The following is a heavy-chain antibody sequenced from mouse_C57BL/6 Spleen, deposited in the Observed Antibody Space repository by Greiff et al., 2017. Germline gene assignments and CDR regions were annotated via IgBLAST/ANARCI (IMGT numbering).Heavy chain of an antibody. CDR3: ARWSKGGTPFAY. V-gene: IGHV1-55*01. CDR2: IYPGSGST. D-gene: IGHD4-1*01. CDR1: GYTFTSYW. Sequence: QVQLQQSGAELVKPGASVKMSCKASGYTFTSYWITWVKQRPGQGLEWIGDIYPGSGSTNYNEKFKSKATLTVDTSSSTAYMQLSSLTSEDSAVYYCARWSKGGTPFAYWGQGTLVTVSA. J-gene: IGHJ3*01.